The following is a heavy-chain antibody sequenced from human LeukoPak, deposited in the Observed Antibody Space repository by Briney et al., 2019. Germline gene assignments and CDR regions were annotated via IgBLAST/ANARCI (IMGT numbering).Heavy chain of an antibody. CDR3: AKYSGNYGVVY. CDR1: GFTFSDYW. D-gene: IGHD1-26*01. Sequence: SGGSLRLSCAASGFTFSDYWMSWVRQAPGKGLEWVANIKQDGREKHYVDSVKGRFTISRDNAKNSLYLQMNSLRVEDTAIYYCAKYSGNYGVVYWGQGTLVTVSS. CDR2: IKQDGREK. V-gene: IGHV3-7*01. J-gene: IGHJ4*02.